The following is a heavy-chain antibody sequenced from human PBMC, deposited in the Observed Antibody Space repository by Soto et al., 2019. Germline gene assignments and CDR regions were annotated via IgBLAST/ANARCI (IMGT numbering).Heavy chain of an antibody. D-gene: IGHD6-13*01. CDR3: AKDLGGYTTFDY. V-gene: IGHV1-3*01. Sequence: VASVKVSCKASGYTFTTYPMHWVRQAPGQRLEWVGWINAGSGNTKYSQKFQGRVTIIRDTSASTAYMELSSLTSEDTAVYYCAKDLGGYTTFDYWGQGTLVTVSS. CDR2: INAGSGNT. CDR1: GYTFTTYP. J-gene: IGHJ4*02.